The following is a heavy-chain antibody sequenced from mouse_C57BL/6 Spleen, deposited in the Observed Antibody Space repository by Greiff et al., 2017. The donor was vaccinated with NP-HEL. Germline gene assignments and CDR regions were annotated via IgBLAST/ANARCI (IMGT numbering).Heavy chain of an antibody. J-gene: IGHJ4*01. D-gene: IGHD4-1*02. CDR2: IYIGNGYT. Sequence: EVKLQESGAELVRPGSSVKMSCKTSGYTFTSYGINWVKQRPGQGLEWIGYIYIGNGYTEYNEKFKGKATLTSDTSSSTAYMQLSCLTSEDSAIYFCARPPNWDGYAMDYWGQGTSVTVSS. V-gene: IGHV1-58*01. CDR3: ARPPNWDGYAMDY. CDR1: GYTFTSYG.